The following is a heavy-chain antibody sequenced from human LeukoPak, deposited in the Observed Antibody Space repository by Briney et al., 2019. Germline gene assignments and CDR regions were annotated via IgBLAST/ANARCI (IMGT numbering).Heavy chain of an antibody. CDR3: ARRARDYYDSSGYSYYFDY. V-gene: IGHV4-30-2*01. D-gene: IGHD3-22*01. J-gene: IGHJ4*02. CDR2: IYHSGST. CDR1: GGSISSGGYS. Sequence: SETLSLTCAVSGGSISSGGYSWSWIRQPPGKGLEWIGYIYHSGSTYYNPSLKSRVIISVDRSKNQFSPKLSSVTAADTAVYYCARRARDYYDSSGYSYYFDYWGQGTLVTVSS.